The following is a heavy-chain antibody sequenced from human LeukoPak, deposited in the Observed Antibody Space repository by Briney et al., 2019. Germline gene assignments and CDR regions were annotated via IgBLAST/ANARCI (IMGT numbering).Heavy chain of an antibody. D-gene: IGHD6-13*01. Sequence: ASVKVSCKAFGYTFTSYGISWVRQAPGQGLEWMGWISAYNGNTNYAQKLQGRVTMTTDTSTSTAYMELRSLRSDDTAVYYCARDTSSSWHDYFDYWGQGTLVTVSS. J-gene: IGHJ4*02. CDR2: ISAYNGNT. CDR3: ARDTSSSWHDYFDY. CDR1: GYTFTSYG. V-gene: IGHV1-18*04.